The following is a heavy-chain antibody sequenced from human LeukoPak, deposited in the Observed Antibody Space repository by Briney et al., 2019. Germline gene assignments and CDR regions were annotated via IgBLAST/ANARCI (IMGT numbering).Heavy chain of an antibody. CDR1: GFTFSSYG. V-gene: IGHV3-33*01. Sequence: PGRSLGLSCAASGFTFSSYGMHWVRQAPGKGLEWVAVIWYDGSNKYYADSVKGRFTISRDNSKNTRYLQMNSLRAEDTAVYYCARGNYDSSGYYSSNWFDPGAREPWSPSPQ. D-gene: IGHD3-22*01. CDR2: IWYDGSNK. CDR3: ARGNYDSSGYYSSNWFDP. J-gene: IGHJ5*02.